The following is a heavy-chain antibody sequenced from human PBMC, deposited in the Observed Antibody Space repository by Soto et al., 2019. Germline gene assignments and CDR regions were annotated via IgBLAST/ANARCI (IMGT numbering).Heavy chain of an antibody. CDR3: ASVGVSQLWYPVY. Sequence: ASVRGSCKASGYTFTSYAMHWVLQAPGQRLEWMGWINAGNGNTKYSQKFQGRVTITRDTSASTAYMELSSLRSEDTAVYYCASVGVSQLWYPVYWGKGTLVTVAS. V-gene: IGHV1-3*01. J-gene: IGHJ4*02. CDR1: GYTFTSYA. CDR2: INAGNGNT. D-gene: IGHD5-18*01.